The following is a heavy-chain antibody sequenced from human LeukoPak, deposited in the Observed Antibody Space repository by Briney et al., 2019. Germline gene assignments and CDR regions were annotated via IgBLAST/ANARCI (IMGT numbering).Heavy chain of an antibody. CDR3: AKDPTVKQIVVIPAALPD. CDR2: IRYDGSNK. V-gene: IGHV3-30*02. Sequence: PGGSLRLSCAASGFTFSSYAMGWVRQAPGKGLEWVAFIRYDGSNKYYADSVKGRFTISRDNSKNTLYLQMNSLRAEDTAVYYCAKDPTVKQIVVIPAALPDWGQGTLVTVSS. CDR1: GFTFSSYA. D-gene: IGHD2-2*01. J-gene: IGHJ4*02.